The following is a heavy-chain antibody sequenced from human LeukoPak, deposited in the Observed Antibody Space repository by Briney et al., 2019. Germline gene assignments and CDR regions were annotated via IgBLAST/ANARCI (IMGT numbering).Heavy chain of an antibody. CDR1: GFTFSSYA. V-gene: IGHV3-23*01. CDR3: ASLGMTTVTPFDY. J-gene: IGHJ4*02. D-gene: IGHD4-17*01. Sequence: PGGSLRLSCAASGFTFSSYAMSWVRQAPGKGLEWVSAISGSGGSTYYADPAKGRFTISRDNSKNTLYLQMNSLRAEDTAVYYCASLGMTTVTPFDYWGQGTLVIVSS. CDR2: ISGSGGST.